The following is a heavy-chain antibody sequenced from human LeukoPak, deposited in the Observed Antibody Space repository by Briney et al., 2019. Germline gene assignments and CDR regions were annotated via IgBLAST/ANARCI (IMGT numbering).Heavy chain of an antibody. CDR2: IYYSGST. CDR1: GGSISSYY. Sequence: SETLSLTCTVSGGSISSYYWSWIRQPPGKGLEWIGYIYYSGSTNYNPSLKSRVTISVDTSRNQFSLKLTSVTAADTALYFCARDGGGRLDYYFDFWGQGSLVTVSS. V-gene: IGHV4-59*12. D-gene: IGHD3/OR15-3a*01. J-gene: IGHJ4*02. CDR3: ARDGGGRLDYYFDF.